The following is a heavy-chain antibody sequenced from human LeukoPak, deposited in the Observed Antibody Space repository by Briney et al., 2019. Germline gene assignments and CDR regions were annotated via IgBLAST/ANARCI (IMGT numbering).Heavy chain of an antibody. CDR3: AVYYSSGPIAY. J-gene: IGHJ4*02. CDR1: GLAFSYYW. D-gene: IGHD3-22*01. Sequence: PGGSLRLSCAASGLAFSYYWMSWVRQAPGKGLEWVANIKEDGGEKRYVDSVKGRFTVSRDNVKNSLYLQMNSLRAEDTAVYYCAVYYSSGPIAYWGQGTLVTVSS. V-gene: IGHV3-7*01. CDR2: IKEDGGEK.